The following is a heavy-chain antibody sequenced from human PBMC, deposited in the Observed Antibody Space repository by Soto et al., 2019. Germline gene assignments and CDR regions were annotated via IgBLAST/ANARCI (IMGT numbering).Heavy chain of an antibody. Sequence: PGGSLSLSCAASGFTFSNAWMSWVRQAPGKGLEWVGRIKSKTDGGTTDYAAPVKGRFTISRDNSKNTLYLQMNSLRAEDTAVYYCARENGYSYGYRDYYYGMDVWGQGTTVTVSS. CDR2: IKSKTDGGTT. J-gene: IGHJ6*02. CDR3: ARENGYSYGYRDYYYGMDV. CDR1: GFTFSNAW. D-gene: IGHD5-18*01. V-gene: IGHV3-15*01.